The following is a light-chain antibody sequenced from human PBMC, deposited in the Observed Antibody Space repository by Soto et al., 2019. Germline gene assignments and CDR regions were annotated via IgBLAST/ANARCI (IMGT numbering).Light chain of an antibody. J-gene: IGKJ4*01. CDR1: QTISSW. V-gene: IGKV1-33*01. CDR2: DAS. Sequence: DIQMTQSPSTLSGSVGDRVTITCRASQTISSWLAWYQQKPGKAPKLLIYDASNLETGVPSRFSGGGSGTDFTFTISSLQPEDIATYYCQQYDYLPLTFGGGTRVEIK. CDR3: QQYDYLPLT.